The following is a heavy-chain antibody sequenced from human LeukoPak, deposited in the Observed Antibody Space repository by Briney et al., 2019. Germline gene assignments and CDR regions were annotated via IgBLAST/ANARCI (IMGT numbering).Heavy chain of an antibody. CDR2: ISSSSSTI. D-gene: IGHD1-26*01. CDR3: ARDSSGSSRDWFDP. CDR1: GITFSSYW. V-gene: IGHV3-48*01. J-gene: IGHJ5*02. Sequence: GGSLRLSCAGSGITFSSYWMTWVRQAPGKGLEWVSYISSSSSTIYYADSVKGRFTISRDNAKNSLYLQMNSLRAEDTAVYYCARDSSGSSRDWFDPWGQGTLVTVSS.